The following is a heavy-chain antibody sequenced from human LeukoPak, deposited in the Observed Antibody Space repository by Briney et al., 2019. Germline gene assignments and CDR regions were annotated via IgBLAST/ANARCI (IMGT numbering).Heavy chain of an antibody. J-gene: IGHJ5*02. Sequence: SQTLSLTCIVSGGSISSHYWSWIRQPPGKGLEYIGYVSYSGSTNYNPSLKSRVTISVDTSKNQFSLKVSSVTAADTAVYYCARYGSWFDPWGQGTLVTVPS. CDR2: VSYSGST. V-gene: IGHV4-59*11. CDR1: GGSISSHY. D-gene: IGHD3-10*01. CDR3: ARYGSWFDP.